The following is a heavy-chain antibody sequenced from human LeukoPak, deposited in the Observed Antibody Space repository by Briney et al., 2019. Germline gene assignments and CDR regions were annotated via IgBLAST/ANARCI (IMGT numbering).Heavy chain of an antibody. CDR1: GDSINSLDL. Sequence: SETLSLTCTVSGDSINSLDLWSWVRQPPGKGLEWIGEMYLSGTTRSYPSVKSRVTISIDKSKNQFFLNLSSVTAADTAVYYCAGLVGRYSSGLYYYYFDYWGQGTLVTVSS. CDR3: AGLVGRYSSGLYYYYFDY. J-gene: IGHJ4*02. D-gene: IGHD3-22*01. V-gene: IGHV4-4*02. CDR2: MYLSGTT.